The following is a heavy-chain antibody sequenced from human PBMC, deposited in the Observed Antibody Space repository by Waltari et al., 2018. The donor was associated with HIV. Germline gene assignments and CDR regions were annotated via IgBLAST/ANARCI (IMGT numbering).Heavy chain of an antibody. V-gene: IGHV1-8*01. CDR2: MTPSSGNT. CDR1: GYSFTSYD. J-gene: IGHJ4*02. D-gene: IGHD1-26*01. CDR3: ARGGSTHTHFAY. Sequence: QVQLVQSGAEVKKPGASVKVSCKASGYSFTSYDISWVRQATGQGLEWLGWMTPSSGNTGSAQKFHGRVTMSRNTAVSTVYMELSTLTSDDTAIYFGARGGSTHTHFAYWCQGTLVTVSS.